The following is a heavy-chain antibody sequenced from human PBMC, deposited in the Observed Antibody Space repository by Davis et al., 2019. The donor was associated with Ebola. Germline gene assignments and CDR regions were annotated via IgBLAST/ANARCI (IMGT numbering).Heavy chain of an antibody. CDR3: ARADRYSGSFDY. CDR1: GYTFTTYG. Sequence: ASVKVSCKASGYTFTTYGIGWVRQAPGQGLEWMGWISAYNGHTDYAQGLHGRVTMTTDTSTSLDYMELRSLRSDDTAVYYCARADRYSGSFDYWGQGTLVTVSS. V-gene: IGHV1-18*04. CDR2: ISAYNGHT. D-gene: IGHD2-21*01. J-gene: IGHJ4*02.